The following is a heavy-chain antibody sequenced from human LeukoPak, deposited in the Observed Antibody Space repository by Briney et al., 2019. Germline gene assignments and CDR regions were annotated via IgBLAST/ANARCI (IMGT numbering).Heavy chain of an antibody. J-gene: IGHJ1*01. CDR2: IYPGDSDA. CDR3: AATYCSGGSCYGYFQH. Sequence: KGXXWXXIIYPGDSDARYSPSFQGQVTLSADKSISTAYLQWSSLKASDTAMYYCAATYCSGGSCYGYFQHRGQGTLVTVSS. D-gene: IGHD2-15*01. V-gene: IGHV5-51*01.